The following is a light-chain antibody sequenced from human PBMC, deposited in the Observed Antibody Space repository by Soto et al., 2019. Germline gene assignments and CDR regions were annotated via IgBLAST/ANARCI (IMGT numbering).Light chain of an antibody. CDR3: HQYGSSRRT. V-gene: IGKV3-20*01. J-gene: IGKJ1*01. CDR1: QSVSSSY. Sequence: EIVLTQSPGSLSLSPGERATLSCRASQSVSSSYLAWYQQKPGQAPRLLIYGASSRATGIPARFSGSGSGTDFTLTISRLEPEDFAVYYCHQYGSSRRTFGQGTKVEVK. CDR2: GAS.